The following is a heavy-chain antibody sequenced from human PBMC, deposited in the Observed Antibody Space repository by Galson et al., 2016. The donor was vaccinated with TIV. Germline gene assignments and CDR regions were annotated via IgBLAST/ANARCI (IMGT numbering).Heavy chain of an antibody. D-gene: IGHD3-16*01. CDR2: IKDTGVTT. CDR1: GYTFTSYH. J-gene: IGHJ3*01. CDR3: AKCAESYGNDAQDV. V-gene: IGHV1-46*01. Sequence: SVKVSCKASGYTFTSYHLHWVRQAPGQGLEWMGIIKDTGVTTTYPQRFQGRLTITRDTSTTTVYMELSSPRAEDTAVYYCAKCAESYGNDAQDVWGPGTIVTVSS.